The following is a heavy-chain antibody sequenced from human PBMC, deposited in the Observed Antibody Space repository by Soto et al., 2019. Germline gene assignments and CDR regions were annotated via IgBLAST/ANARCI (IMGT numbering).Heavy chain of an antibody. D-gene: IGHD3-22*01. CDR1: GYPFTNFY. CDR3: ARADYYGSSGYHLDY. Sequence: QVQVAQSGAEVKRPGASVKVSCWASGYPFTNFYIHWVRQAPGQGLEGMGIINPSGGSTAYAQKFLGRVTMTRDTSTSTAYMEVSSLRSEDTAVYYCARADYYGSSGYHLDYWGQGTLVTVSS. V-gene: IGHV1-46*01. CDR2: INPSGGST. J-gene: IGHJ4*02.